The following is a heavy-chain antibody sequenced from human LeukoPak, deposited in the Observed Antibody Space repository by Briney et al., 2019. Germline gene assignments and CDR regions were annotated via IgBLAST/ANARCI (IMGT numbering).Heavy chain of an antibody. Sequence: ASVKVSCMASGYTFTSYYMHWVRQAPGQGLEWMGIINPSGGSTSYAQKFQGRVTMTRDTSTSTVYMELSSLRSEDTAVYYCATRINDYGDYEYYFDYWGQGTLVTVSS. CDR2: INPSGGST. J-gene: IGHJ4*02. V-gene: IGHV1-46*01. CDR1: GYTFTSYY. D-gene: IGHD4-17*01. CDR3: ATRINDYGDYEYYFDY.